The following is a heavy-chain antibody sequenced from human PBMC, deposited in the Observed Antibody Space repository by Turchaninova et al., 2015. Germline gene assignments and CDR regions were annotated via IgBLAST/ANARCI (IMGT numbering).Heavy chain of an antibody. J-gene: IGHJ4*02. Sequence: QVQLQQWGAGLCKPSETLPLTWAVYGGDFSGYNWSWSRQAPGKGLEWIGENKHSGSTNYNPSLKSRVTISVDTSKNQFSLKLSSVTAADTAVYYCATGNPHIAVDDYWGQGTLVTVSS. D-gene: IGHD6-19*01. CDR1: GGDFSGYN. CDR2: NKHSGST. V-gene: IGHV4-34*01. CDR3: ATGNPHIAVDDY.